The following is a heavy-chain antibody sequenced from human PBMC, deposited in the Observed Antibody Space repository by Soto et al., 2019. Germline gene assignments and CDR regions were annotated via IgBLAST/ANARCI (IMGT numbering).Heavy chain of an antibody. D-gene: IGHD2-21*01. CDR2: ISGSGGST. J-gene: IGHJ6*03. V-gene: IGHV3-23*01. CDR3: AKGIEDYYYYYMDV. CDR1: GFTFSSYA. Sequence: GGSLRLSCAASGFTFSSYAMSLVRQAPGKGLEWVSAISGSGGSTYYADSVKGRFTISRDNSKNTLYLQMNSLRAEDTAVYYCAKGIEDYYYYYMDVWGKGTTVTVSS.